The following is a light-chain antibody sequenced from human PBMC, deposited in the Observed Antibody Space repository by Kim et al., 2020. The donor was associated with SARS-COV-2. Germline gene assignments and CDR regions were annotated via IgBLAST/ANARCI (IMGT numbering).Light chain of an antibody. CDR3: CSYAGSNIPVL. V-gene: IGLV2-11*01. Sequence: QSALTQPRSVSGSPGQSVTISCTGTSSDVGRYKFVSWYQQHPGKAPKLMIYDVSKRPSGVPDRFSGSKSGNTASLTISGLQAEDEADYYCCSYAGSNIPVLFGGGTQLTVL. CDR2: DVS. J-gene: IGLJ2*01. CDR1: SSDVGRYKF.